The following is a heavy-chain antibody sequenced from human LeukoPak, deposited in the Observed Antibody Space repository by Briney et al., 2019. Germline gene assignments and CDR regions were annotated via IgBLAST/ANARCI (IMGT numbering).Heavy chain of an antibody. D-gene: IGHD5-12*01. Sequence: PGGSLRLSCAASGFTFNNAWMSWVRQAPGKGLECVGRIKSKTDGGRTDYAAPVKGRFTISRDDSENTLYLQMNRLKTEETAVYYCARTSGYRRFAPWGEGTLVTVSS. V-gene: IGHV3-15*01. CDR2: IKSKTDGGRT. CDR3: ARTSGYRRFAP. CDR1: GFTFNNAW. J-gene: IGHJ5*02.